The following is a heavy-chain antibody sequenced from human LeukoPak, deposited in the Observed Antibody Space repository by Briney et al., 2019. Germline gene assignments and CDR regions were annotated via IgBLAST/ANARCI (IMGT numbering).Heavy chain of an antibody. D-gene: IGHD5-18*01. Sequence: GGSLRLSCAASGFTVSSNYMSWVRQAPGKGLEWVSVIYSGGSTYYADSVKGRFNISRDNSKNTLYLQMNSLRAEDTAVYYCASGYSYGSYYYYGMDVWGQGTTVTVSS. CDR1: GFTVSSNY. CDR2: IYSGGST. CDR3: ASGYSYGSYYYYGMDV. V-gene: IGHV3-66*01. J-gene: IGHJ6*02.